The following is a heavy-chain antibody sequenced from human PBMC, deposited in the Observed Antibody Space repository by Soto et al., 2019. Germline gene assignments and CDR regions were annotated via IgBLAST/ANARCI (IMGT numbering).Heavy chain of an antibody. D-gene: IGHD6-13*01. CDR1: GGTFSSYA. CDR2: IIPIFGTA. V-gene: IGHV1-69*06. CDR3: ARALYRAAANWDYYYGMDV. Sequence: GASVKVSCKASGGTFSSYAISWVRQAPGQGLEWMGGIIPIFGTANYAQKFQGRVTITADKSTSTAYMELSSLRSEDTAVYYSARALYRAAANWDYYYGMDVWGQGTTVTVSS. J-gene: IGHJ6*02.